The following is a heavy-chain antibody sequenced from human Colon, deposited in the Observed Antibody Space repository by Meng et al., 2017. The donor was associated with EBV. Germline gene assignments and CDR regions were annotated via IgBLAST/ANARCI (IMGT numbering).Heavy chain of an antibody. V-gene: IGHV4-59*02. J-gene: IGHJ2*01. CDR1: VASGVSLY. Sequence: PPRSPSLTLLSSVASGVSLYWGWIRQAPGKGLDCIVYIHYSGGPANYTPSLKSRVTISVATSKHQFSLSLSSVAAADTAVYYCARYTLFAPSGSQHWYFDLWGRGTLVTVSS. CDR3: ARYTLFAPSGSQHWYFDL. CDR2: IHYSGGP. D-gene: IGHD3-22*01.